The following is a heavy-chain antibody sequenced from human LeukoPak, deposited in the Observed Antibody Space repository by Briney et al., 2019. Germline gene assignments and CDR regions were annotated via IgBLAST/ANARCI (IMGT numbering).Heavy chain of an antibody. J-gene: IGHJ4*02. CDR3: ARDRGYYYDSSGLFDY. V-gene: IGHV1-18*01. D-gene: IGHD3-22*01. CDR2: ISAYNGNT. CDR1: GYTFTSYG. Sequence: ASVKVSCKASGYTFTSYGISWVRQAPGQGLEWMGWISAYNGNTNYAQKLQGRGTMTTDTSTSTAYMELRSLRSDDTAVYYCARDRGYYYDSSGLFDYWGQGTLVTVSS.